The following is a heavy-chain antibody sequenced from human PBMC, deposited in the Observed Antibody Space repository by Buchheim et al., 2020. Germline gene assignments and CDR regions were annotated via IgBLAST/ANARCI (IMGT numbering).Heavy chain of an antibody. Sequence: QVQLVESGGGVVQPGRSLKLSCAASGFTFSSYAMHWVRQAPGKGLEWVAVISYDGSNKYYADSVKGRFTISRDNSKNTLYLQMNSLRAEDTAVYYCARDKRYNYGCFDYWGQGTL. D-gene: IGHD5-18*01. CDR3: ARDKRYNYGCFDY. V-gene: IGHV3-30-3*01. CDR2: ISYDGSNK. CDR1: GFTFSSYA. J-gene: IGHJ4*02.